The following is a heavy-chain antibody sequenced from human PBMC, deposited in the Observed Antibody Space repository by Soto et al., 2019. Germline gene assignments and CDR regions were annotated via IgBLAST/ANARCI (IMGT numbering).Heavy chain of an antibody. D-gene: IGHD1-7*01. CDR2: INAGNGNT. V-gene: IGHV1-3*01. CDR3: ARDHVLELGFDY. CDR1: GYTFTSYA. Sequence: QVQLVQSGAEVKKPGASVKVSCKASGYTFTSYAMHWVRQAPGQRLEWMGWINAGNGNTKYSQKFQGRVTITRDTSASTAYMELSSLRSEDTAVYYCARDHVLELGFDYWGQGTLVTVSS. J-gene: IGHJ4*02.